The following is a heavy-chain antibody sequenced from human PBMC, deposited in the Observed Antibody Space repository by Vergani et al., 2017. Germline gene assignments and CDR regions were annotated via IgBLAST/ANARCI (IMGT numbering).Heavy chain of an antibody. V-gene: IGHV5-51*03. CDR3: ARLGYCSSGRCYPDYY. Sequence: EVQLVQSGAEVKTPGESLKISCPGSGYSFTNYWIGWVRPMPGKGLEWMGIIYPDDSDTRYSPSFQGQVTISADKSISTAYLQWNSLKASDTAMYYCARLGYCSSGRCYPDYYWGQGTLVTVSS. CDR1: GYSFTNYW. J-gene: IGHJ4*02. CDR2: IYPDDSDT. D-gene: IGHD2-15*01.